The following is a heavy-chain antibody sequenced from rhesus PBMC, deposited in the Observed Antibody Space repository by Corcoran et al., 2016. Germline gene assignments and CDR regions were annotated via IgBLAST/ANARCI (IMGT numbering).Heavy chain of an antibody. V-gene: IGHV4-173*01. J-gene: IGHJ2*01. D-gene: IGHD3-3*01. CDR2: SSGSGRSN. CDR3: AKGWRYFDL. CDR1: GGSISSNY. Sequence: QVQLQESGPGLVKPSETLSLTCAVSGGSISSNYWNWIRQPPGKGLEWIGRSSGSGRSNDHNHSLKSRVTISTDTSKNQFSLKLSSVTAADTAVYYCAKGWRYFDLWGPGTPITISS.